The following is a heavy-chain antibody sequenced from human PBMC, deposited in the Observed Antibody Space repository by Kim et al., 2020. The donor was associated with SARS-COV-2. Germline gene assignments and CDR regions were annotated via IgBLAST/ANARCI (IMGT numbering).Heavy chain of an antibody. CDR2: ISDDGYNT. J-gene: IGHJ4*01. V-gene: IGHV3-23*01. CDR1: GFILSNYA. Sequence: GGSLRLSCAASGFILSNYAMSWVRQGPGKGLEWVSGISDDGYNTFYAVPVQGRFTISRDVSKNTLYLHMNSLRAEDTAEYYCAKPRCTSCYKGPYFDYWG. D-gene: IGHD2-2*02. CDR3: AKPRCTSCYKGPYFDY.